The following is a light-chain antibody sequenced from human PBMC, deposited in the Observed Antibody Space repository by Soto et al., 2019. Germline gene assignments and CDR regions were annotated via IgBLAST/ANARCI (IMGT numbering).Light chain of an antibody. CDR2: EVS. CDR3: SAYTNIGTLV. CDR1: RDDVGGYNY. J-gene: IGLJ3*02. Sequence: QSALTQPASVSGSPGQSITISCTGTRDDVGGYNYVYWYQQYPGKAPKLMIYEVSYRPSGVSNRFSGSRSGHTASLSISGLQAEDEADYYCSAYTNIGTLVFGGGTKLTVL. V-gene: IGLV2-14*01.